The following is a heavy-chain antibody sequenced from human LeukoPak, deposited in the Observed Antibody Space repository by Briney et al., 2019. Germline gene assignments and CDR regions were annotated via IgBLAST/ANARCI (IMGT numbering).Heavy chain of an antibody. V-gene: IGHV1-8*01. CDR3: ARGRAITVAAPPMYYFDY. Sequence: ASVKVSCKASGYTFTSCDINWVRQATGQGLEWMGWMNPNSGNTGYAQKFQGRVTMTRNTSISTAYMELSSLRSEDTAVYYCARGRAITVAAPPMYYFDYWGQGNLVTVSS. D-gene: IGHD6-19*01. CDR1: GYTFTSCD. J-gene: IGHJ4*02. CDR2: MNPNSGNT.